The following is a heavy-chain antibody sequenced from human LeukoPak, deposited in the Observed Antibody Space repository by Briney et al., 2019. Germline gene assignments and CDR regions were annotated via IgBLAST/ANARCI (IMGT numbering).Heavy chain of an antibody. Sequence: ASVKVSCKVSGYTLTELSMHWVRQAPGKGLEWMGGFDPEDGETIYAQKFQGRVTMTEDTSTDTAYMELSSLRSEDTAVYYRAMTDFWSGYVSGMDVWGQGTTVTVSS. V-gene: IGHV1-24*01. CDR1: GYTLTELS. D-gene: IGHD3-3*01. J-gene: IGHJ6*02. CDR3: AMTDFWSGYVSGMDV. CDR2: FDPEDGET.